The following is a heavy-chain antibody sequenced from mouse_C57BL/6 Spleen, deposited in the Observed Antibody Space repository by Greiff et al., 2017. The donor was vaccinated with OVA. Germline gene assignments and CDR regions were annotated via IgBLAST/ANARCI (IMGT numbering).Heavy chain of an antibody. Sequence: EVQGVESGGGLVKPGGSLKLSCAASGFTFSDYGMHWVRQAPEKGLEWVAYISSGSSTIYYADTGKGRFTISRDNAKTTLFLQMTSLRSEDTAMYYCASLYYGSSYWYFDVWGTGTTVTVSS. CDR3: ASLYYGSSYWYFDV. V-gene: IGHV5-17*01. CDR1: GFTFSDYG. D-gene: IGHD1-1*01. J-gene: IGHJ1*03. CDR2: ISSGSSTI.